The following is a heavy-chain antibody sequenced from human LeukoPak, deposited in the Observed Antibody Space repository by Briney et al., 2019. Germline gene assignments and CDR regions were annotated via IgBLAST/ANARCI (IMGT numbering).Heavy chain of an antibody. CDR3: ASLRVGAHDY. CDR2: ISAYNGNT. D-gene: IGHD1-26*01. V-gene: IGHV1-18*01. Sequence: GASVKVSCKASGYTFTSYGISWVRQAPGQGLEWMGWISAYNGNTNYAQKFQGRVTMTRDTSTSTVYMELSSLRSEDTAVYYCASLRVGAHDYWGQGTLVTVSS. CDR1: GYTFTSYG. J-gene: IGHJ4*02.